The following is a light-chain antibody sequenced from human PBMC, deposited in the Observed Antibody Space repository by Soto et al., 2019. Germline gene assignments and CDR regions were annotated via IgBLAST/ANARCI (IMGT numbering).Light chain of an antibody. CDR2: AAS. CDR1: QSVGRN. Sequence: EIVVTQSPGILSVSPGDRATLSCRASQSVGRNLAWYQQKPGQAPTLLIYAASTRATGLPARFSGSGSGKDFNLTISSLQSEEFAVYYCQGYSKWPLFTFGPGTRVDIK. J-gene: IGKJ3*01. CDR3: QGYSKWPLFT. V-gene: IGKV3-15*01.